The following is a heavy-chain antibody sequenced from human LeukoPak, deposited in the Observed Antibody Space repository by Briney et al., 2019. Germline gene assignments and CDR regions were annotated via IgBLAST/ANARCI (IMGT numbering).Heavy chain of an antibody. CDR1: GGTFSSYA. J-gene: IGHJ6*03. V-gene: IGHV1-69*06. CDR2: IIPIFGTA. CDR3: ARQNHPMGYSYKYYMDV. D-gene: IGHD5-12*01. Sequence: SVKVSCKASGGTFSSYAISWVRQAPGQGLEWMGGIIPIFGTANYAQKFQGRVTITADKSTSTAYMELGSLRSEDTAVYYCARQNHPMGYSYKYYMDVWGKGTTVTISS.